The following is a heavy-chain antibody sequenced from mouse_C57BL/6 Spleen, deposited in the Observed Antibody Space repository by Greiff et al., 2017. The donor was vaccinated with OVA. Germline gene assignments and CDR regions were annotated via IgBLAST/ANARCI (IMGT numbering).Heavy chain of an antibody. CDR2: IYPGSGNT. CDR1: GYTFTDYY. CDR3: AREGGNRAWDLAY. D-gene: IGHD2-1*01. V-gene: IGHV1-76*01. J-gene: IGHJ3*01. Sequence: QVQLKESGAELVRPGASVKLSCKASGYTFTDYYINWVKQRPGQGLEWIARIYPGSGNTYYNEKFKGKATLTAEKSSSTAYMQLSSLTSEDSAVYFCAREGGNRAWDLAYWGQGTLVTVSA.